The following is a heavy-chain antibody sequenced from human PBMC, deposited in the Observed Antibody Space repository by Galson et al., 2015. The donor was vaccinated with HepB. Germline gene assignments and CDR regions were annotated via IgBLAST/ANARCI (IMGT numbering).Heavy chain of an antibody. CDR2: IYSGGST. CDR3: ARGIGATILDAFDI. J-gene: IGHJ3*02. CDR1: GFTVSSNY. Sequence: SLRLSCAASGFTVSSNYMSWVRQAPGKGLEWVSVIYSGGSTYYADSVKGRFTISRDNSKNTLYLQMNSLGAEDTAVYYCARGIGATILDAFDIGGQGTMVTVSS. V-gene: IGHV3-53*01. D-gene: IGHD5-24*01.